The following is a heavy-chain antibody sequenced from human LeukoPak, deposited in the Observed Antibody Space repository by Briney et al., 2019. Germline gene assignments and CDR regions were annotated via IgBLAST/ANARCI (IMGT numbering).Heavy chain of an antibody. CDR1: GGSFSGYF. D-gene: IGHD3-9*01. CDR2: IDHSGMS. CDR3: ARGRFSYYDILTGQNYFDY. Sequence: PSETLSLTCAVYGGSFSGYFWSWIRQPPGKGLEWIGEIDHSGMSNYNSSLKSRVTISVDTSKNQFSLKLSSVTAADTAVYYCARGRFSYYDILTGQNYFDYWGQGTLVTVSS. V-gene: IGHV4-34*01. J-gene: IGHJ4*02.